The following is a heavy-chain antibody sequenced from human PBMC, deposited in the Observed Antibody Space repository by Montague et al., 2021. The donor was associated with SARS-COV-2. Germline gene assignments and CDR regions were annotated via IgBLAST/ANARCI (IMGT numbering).Heavy chain of an antibody. CDR1: GGSISSSSYY. D-gene: IGHD3-22*01. J-gene: IGHJ3*02. CDR2: IFYSGST. Sequence: SETLSLTCTVSGGSISSSSYYWGWIRQPPGKGLEWIGNIFYSGSTYYNTSLKSRVTISVDTSKNQFSLRLSSVTAADTAVYYCARLPYFYDSTHAFDIWGQGTMATVSS. V-gene: IGHV4-39*01. CDR3: ARLPYFYDSTHAFDI.